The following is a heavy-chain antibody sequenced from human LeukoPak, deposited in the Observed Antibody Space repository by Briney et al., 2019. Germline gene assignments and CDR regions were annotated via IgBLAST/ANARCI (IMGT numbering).Heavy chain of an antibody. CDR3: ATSYNSGWYEDGPLDY. D-gene: IGHD6-19*01. CDR1: AFTFSTYS. J-gene: IGHJ4*02. CDR2: ISRSSTYI. Sequence: GGSLRLPCAASAFTFSTYSMNWVRQAPGQGLDWVSSISRSSTYIYYADSVKGRFTISRDNAKNSLYLQMNSLRADDTAVYYCATSYNSGWYEDGPLDYWGQGALVTVSS. V-gene: IGHV3-21*04.